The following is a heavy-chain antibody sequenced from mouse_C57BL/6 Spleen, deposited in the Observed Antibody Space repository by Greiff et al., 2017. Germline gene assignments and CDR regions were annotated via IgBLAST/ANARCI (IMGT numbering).Heavy chain of an antibody. CDR2: ICSGGST. CDR1: GFSFTSYG. V-gene: IGHV2-5*01. J-gene: IGHJ4*01. CDR3: ATYYGSSPYAMDY. Sequence: QVQLKESGPGLVQPSQCLSITCTVSGFSFTSYGVHWVRQSPGTGLEWLGVICSGGSTDYDTAFMTRLSITKDNSKSQVFFKMNSLQADDTAIYYCATYYGSSPYAMDYWGQGTSVTVSS. D-gene: IGHD1-1*01.